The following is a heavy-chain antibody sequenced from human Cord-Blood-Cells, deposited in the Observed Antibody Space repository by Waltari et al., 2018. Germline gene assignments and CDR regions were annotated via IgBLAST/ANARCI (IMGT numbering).Heavy chain of an antibody. V-gene: IGHV4-34*01. J-gene: IGHJ4*02. Sequence: QVQLQQWGAGLLKPSETLSLTCAVYGGSFSGYYWSWLRQPPGKGLEWIGEINHRGTTNYNPSLKSRVTIAVDTSKNQFSLKLSSVTAADTAVYYWARELGGATGGVYYFDYWGQGTLVTVSS. CDR2: INHRGTT. D-gene: IGHD1-26*01. CDR1: GGSFSGYY. CDR3: ARELGGATGGVYYFDY.